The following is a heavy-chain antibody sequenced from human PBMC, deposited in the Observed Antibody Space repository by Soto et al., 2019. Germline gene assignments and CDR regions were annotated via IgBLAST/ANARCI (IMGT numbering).Heavy chain of an antibody. CDR1: GGSISSYY. Sequence: SETLSLTCTVSGGSISSYYWSWIRQPAGKGLEWIGRIYTSGSTNYNPSLKSRVTMSVDTSKNQFSLKLSSVKAADTAGYYCACHHTAIVFTTDGVFDFWGQGTLVTVSS. CDR3: ACHHTAIVFTTDGVFDF. D-gene: IGHD5-18*01. CDR2: IYTSGST. V-gene: IGHV4-4*07. J-gene: IGHJ4*02.